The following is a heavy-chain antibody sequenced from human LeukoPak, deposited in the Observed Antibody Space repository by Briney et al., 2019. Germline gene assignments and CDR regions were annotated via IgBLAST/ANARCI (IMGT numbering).Heavy chain of an antibody. CDR2: ISGSGGST. V-gene: IGHV3-23*01. Sequence: GGSLRLSCAASGFTFSTYWMHWVRQAPGKGLGWVSAISGSGGSTYYADSVKGRFTISRDNSKNTLYLQMNSLRAEDTAVYYCAKDLYSSGRPPFDYWGQGTLVTVSS. D-gene: IGHD6-19*01. J-gene: IGHJ4*02. CDR3: AKDLYSSGRPPFDY. CDR1: GFTFSTYW.